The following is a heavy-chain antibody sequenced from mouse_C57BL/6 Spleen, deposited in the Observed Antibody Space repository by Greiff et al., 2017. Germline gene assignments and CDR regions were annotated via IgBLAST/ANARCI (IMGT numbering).Heavy chain of an antibody. CDR3: ASLITRVFAD. Sequence: QVQLKESGPELVKPGASVKISCKASGYAFSSSWMNWVKQRPGQGLEWIGRIYPGDGDTNYTGKFKGKATLTADKSSSTAYMHLSSLTSEDSAVYFCASLITRVFADWGQGTLVTVSA. D-gene: IGHD1-1*01. CDR1: GYAFSSSW. J-gene: IGHJ3*01. V-gene: IGHV1-82*01. CDR2: IYPGDGDT.